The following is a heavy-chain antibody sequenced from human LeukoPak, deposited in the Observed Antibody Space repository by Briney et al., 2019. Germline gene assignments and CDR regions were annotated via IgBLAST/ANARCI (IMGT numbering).Heavy chain of an antibody. D-gene: IGHD5-12*01. CDR2: FDPEDGET. CDR1: GYTLTELS. CDR3: ATDGYSGYDDY. Sequence: ASVTVSCTVSGYTLTELSMHWVRQAPGKGLEWMGGFDPEDGETIYAQKFQGRVTMTEDTSTDTAYMELSSLRSEDTAVYYRATDGYSGYDDYWGQGTLVTVSS. J-gene: IGHJ4*02. V-gene: IGHV1-24*01.